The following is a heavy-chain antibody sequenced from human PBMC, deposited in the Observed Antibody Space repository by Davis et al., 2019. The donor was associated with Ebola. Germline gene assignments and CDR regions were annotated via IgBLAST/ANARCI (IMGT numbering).Heavy chain of an antibody. CDR1: GFTFRSHW. CDR3: AKDLVAARPV. J-gene: IGHJ6*02. D-gene: IGHD6-6*01. V-gene: IGHV3-74*01. CDR2: INGDGSRT. Sequence: GESLKISCAASGFTFRSHWMHWVRQVPGKGLVWVSRINGDGSRTTYADSVKGRFTISRDNAKNTLYLQMNSLRAEDTAVYYCAKDLVAARPVWGQGTTVTVSS.